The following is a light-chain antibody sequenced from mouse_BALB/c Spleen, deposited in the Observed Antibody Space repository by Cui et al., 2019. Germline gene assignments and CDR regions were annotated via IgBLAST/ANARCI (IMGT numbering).Light chain of an antibody. CDR1: SSVSY. CDR3: QQWSSYPWT. CDR2: STS. J-gene: IGKJ1*01. V-gene: IGKV4-80*01. Sequence: QIVLTQSPAIMSASLGEEITLTCSASSSVSYMHWYQQKSGTSPKLLIYSTSNLASGVPARFSGSGSGTFDSLTISSVEAEDAADYYCQQWSSYPWTFGGGTKLEIK.